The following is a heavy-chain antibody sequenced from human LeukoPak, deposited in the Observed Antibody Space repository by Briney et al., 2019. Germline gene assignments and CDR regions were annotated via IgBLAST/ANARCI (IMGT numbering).Heavy chain of an antibody. CDR1: GYTFTSYA. V-gene: IGHV1-2*02. CDR3: ATNILVRDIINWFDP. CDR2: IKPNSGGT. D-gene: IGHD3-10*01. Sequence: GASVKVSCKASGYTFTSYAMHWVRQAPGQRLEWMGWIKPNSGGTRSAQKFQGRVTMTRDTSISTAYMELSSLRYDDTAVYYCATNILVRDIINWFDPWGQGTLVTVSS. J-gene: IGHJ5*02.